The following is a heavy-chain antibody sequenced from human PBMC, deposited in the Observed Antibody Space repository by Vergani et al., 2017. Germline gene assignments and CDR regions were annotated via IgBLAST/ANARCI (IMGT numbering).Heavy chain of an antibody. CDR3: ARGSCLGGSCYKPRFDY. Sequence: QVQLQESGPGLVKPSQTLSLTCTVSGGPINSHNYYWSWIRQPAGKGLEWIGRIHTSGSTNYNPSLKSRVTMSEDTSKNQFSLNLTSETAADTAVYFCARGSCLGGSCYKPRFDYWGQGILVTVSS. CDR2: IHTSGST. CDR1: GGPINSHNYY. V-gene: IGHV4-61*02. J-gene: IGHJ4*02. D-gene: IGHD2-15*01.